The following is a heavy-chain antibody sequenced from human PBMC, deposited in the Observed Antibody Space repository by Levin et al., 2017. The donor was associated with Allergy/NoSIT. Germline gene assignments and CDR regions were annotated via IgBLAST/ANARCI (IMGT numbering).Heavy chain of an antibody. Sequence: SETLSLTCTVSGGSIIGYYWNWIRQTPGKGLEWLGYAYYTGRSSYNPSLKSRATISLDTSKGQFSLKLTSVSAADTAVYFCAGRATTVAGFYFWGPGTLVTVSS. CDR1: GGSIIGYY. CDR2: AYYTGRS. V-gene: IGHV4-59*01. D-gene: IGHD6-19*01. CDR3: AGRATTVAGFYF. J-gene: IGHJ4*02.